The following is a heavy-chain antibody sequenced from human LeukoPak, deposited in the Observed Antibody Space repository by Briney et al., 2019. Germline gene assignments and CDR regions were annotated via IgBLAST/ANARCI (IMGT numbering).Heavy chain of an antibody. J-gene: IGHJ6*02. D-gene: IGHD3-22*01. CDR1: GFTFTSYG. Sequence: GRSLRLSCAASGFTFTSYGMNWVRQAPGKGLEWVALIWYDGSKKYYADSVKGRFTISRDNSKSTLYLQMNSLRAEDTAVYSCARDNYESAAYYYYGMDVWGQGTTVTVSS. CDR3: ARDNYESAAYYYYGMDV. V-gene: IGHV3-33*01. CDR2: IWYDGSKK.